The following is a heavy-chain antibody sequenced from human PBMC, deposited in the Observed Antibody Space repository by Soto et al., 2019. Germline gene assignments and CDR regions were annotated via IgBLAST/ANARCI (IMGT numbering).Heavy chain of an antibody. CDR3: ARAKPNYYDSSGYYPFDY. CDR1: GDSVSSNSAA. V-gene: IGHV6-1*01. D-gene: IGHD3-22*01. J-gene: IGHJ4*02. Sequence: QVQLQQSGPGLVKPSQTLSLTCAISGDSVSSNSAAWNWIRQSPSRGLEWLGRTYYRSKWYNDYAVSVKSRITINLDTSKNQFSLQLNSVTPEDTAVYYCARAKPNYYDSSGYYPFDYWGQGTLVTVSS. CDR2: TYYRSKWYN.